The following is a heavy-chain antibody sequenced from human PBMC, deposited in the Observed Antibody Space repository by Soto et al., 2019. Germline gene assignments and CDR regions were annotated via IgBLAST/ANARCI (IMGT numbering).Heavy chain of an antibody. D-gene: IGHD2-2*01. J-gene: IGHJ4*02. CDR1: GGSFSGYY. CDR3: ARGYCSSTSCPFDY. Sequence: QVQLQQWGAGLLKPSETLSLTCAVYGGSFSGYYWSWIRQPPGKGLEWIGEINHSGSTNYNPSLKSRVTISVDTSKNQFSLKLSSVTAADTAVYYCARGYCSSTSCPFDYWGQGTLVTVSS. CDR2: INHSGST. V-gene: IGHV4-34*01.